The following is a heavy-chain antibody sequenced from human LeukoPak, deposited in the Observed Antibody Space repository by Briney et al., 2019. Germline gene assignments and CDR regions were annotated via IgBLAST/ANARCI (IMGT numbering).Heavy chain of an antibody. D-gene: IGHD6-6*01. CDR3: ADRSSSGNYFDY. CDR2: IRYDGSNQ. J-gene: IGHJ4*02. CDR1: GFTFSSYG. Sequence: GGSLRLSCAASGFTFSSYGMHWVRQAPGKGLEWVAFIRYDGSNQYYADSVKGRFTISRDNSKNTLYLQMNSLRAEDTAVYYCADRSSSGNYFDYWGQGTLVTVSS. V-gene: IGHV3-30*02.